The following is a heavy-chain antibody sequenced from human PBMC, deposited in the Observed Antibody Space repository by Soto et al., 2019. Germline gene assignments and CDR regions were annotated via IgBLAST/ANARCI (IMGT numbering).Heavy chain of an antibody. CDR3: AREDYYDSSGYSLDY. CDR2: IYTSGST. D-gene: IGHD3-22*01. V-gene: IGHV4-4*07. Sequence: SETLSLTCTVSGGSISSYYLSWIRQPAGKGLEWIGRIYTSGSTNYNPSLKSRVTMSVDTSKNQFSLKLSSVTAADTAVYYCAREDYYDSSGYSLDYWGQGTLVTVSS. CDR1: GGSISSYY. J-gene: IGHJ4*02.